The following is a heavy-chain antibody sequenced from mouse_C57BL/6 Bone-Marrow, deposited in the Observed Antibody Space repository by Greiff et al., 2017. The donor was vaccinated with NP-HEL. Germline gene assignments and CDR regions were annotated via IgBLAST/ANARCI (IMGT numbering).Heavy chain of an antibody. Sequence: QVHVKQSGAELVKPGASVKLSCKASGYTFTEYTIHWVKQRSGQGLEWIGWFYPGSGSIKYNEKFKDKATLTADKSSSTVYMELSRLTSEDSAVYFCARDEERVSWFAYWGQGTLVTVSA. V-gene: IGHV1-62-2*01. J-gene: IGHJ3*01. CDR1: GYTFTEYT. CDR2: FYPGSGSI. D-gene: IGHD6-2*01. CDR3: ARDEERVSWFAY.